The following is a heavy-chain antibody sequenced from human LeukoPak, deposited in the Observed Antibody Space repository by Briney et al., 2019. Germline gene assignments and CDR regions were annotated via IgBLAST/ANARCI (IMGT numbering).Heavy chain of an antibody. Sequence: SGGPLRLSCAASGFTFSSYWMSWVRQAPGKGLEWVANIKQDGSEKYYVDSVKGRFTISRDNAKNSLYLQMNSLRAEDTAVYYCARFSSSWYLDYWGQGTLVTVSS. CDR3: ARFSSSWYLDY. V-gene: IGHV3-7*04. D-gene: IGHD6-13*01. CDR2: IKQDGSEK. J-gene: IGHJ4*02. CDR1: GFTFSSYW.